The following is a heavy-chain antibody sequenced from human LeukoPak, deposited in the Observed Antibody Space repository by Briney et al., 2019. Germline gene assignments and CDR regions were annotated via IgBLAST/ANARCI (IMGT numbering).Heavy chain of an antibody. J-gene: IGHJ4*02. Sequence: SETLSLTCTVSGGSISSYYWSWIRQPAGKGLEWIGRIYTSGSTNYNPSLKSRVTISVDTSKNQFSLKLSSVTAADTAVYYCARHIEGVYDLWSGALDYWGQGTLVTVSP. CDR3: ARHIEGVYDLWSGALDY. V-gene: IGHV4-4*07. CDR2: IYTSGST. CDR1: GGSISSYY. D-gene: IGHD3-3*01.